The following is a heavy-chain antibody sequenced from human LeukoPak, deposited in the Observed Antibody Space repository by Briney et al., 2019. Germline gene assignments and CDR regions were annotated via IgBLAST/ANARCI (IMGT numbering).Heavy chain of an antibody. V-gene: IGHV1-46*01. D-gene: IGHD1-26*01. CDR3: ARDLRSDSNWFDP. CDR2: INPSGGST. J-gene: IGHJ5*02. CDR1: GYTFTIYY. Sequence: ASVKISCKASGYTFTIYYIHWVRQAPGQGREWMGMINPSGGSTSYAQKFQGRVTVTRDTSTSTVYMELSSLTSEDTAVYYCARDLRSDSNWFDPWGQGTLVTVSS.